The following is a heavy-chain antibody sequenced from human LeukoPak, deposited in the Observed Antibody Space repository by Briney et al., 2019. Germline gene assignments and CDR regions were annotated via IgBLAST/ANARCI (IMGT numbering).Heavy chain of an antibody. J-gene: IGHJ4*02. V-gene: IGHV3-21*01. CDR2: ISSSSSYI. CDR1: GFTFSSYS. D-gene: IGHD6-19*01. Sequence: PGGSLRLSCAASGFTFSSYSMNWVRQAPGKGLEWVSSISSSSSYIYYADSVKGRFTISRDNAKNSLYLQMNSLRAEDTAVYYCARVMSSGWYIDYWGQGTLVTVSS. CDR3: ARVMSSGWYIDY.